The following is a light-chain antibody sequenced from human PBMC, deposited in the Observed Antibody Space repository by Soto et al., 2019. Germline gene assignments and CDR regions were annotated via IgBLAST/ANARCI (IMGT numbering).Light chain of an antibody. V-gene: IGKV3-20*01. CDR2: GAS. J-gene: IGKJ1*01. CDR3: QQYDAVVT. CDR1: QSLTNNY. Sequence: EIVLTQSPATLSLSPGERATLSCRASQSLTNNYSAWYQQTPRRALRLLIDGASTRATGIPDRLSGSASGKYFTLTISRMEPEDVAVYYCQQYDAVVTFGQGTKVDIK.